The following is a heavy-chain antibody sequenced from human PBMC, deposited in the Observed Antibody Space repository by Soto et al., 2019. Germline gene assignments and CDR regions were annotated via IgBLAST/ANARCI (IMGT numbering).Heavy chain of an antibody. CDR1: GFSLSTSGVG. CDR3: AHSNYDILTGHYYYYYYGMDV. J-gene: IGHJ6*02. CDR2: IYWNDDK. V-gene: IGHV2-5*01. Sequence: SGPTLVNPTQTLTRTCTFSGFSLSTSGVGVGWIRQPPGKALEWLALIYWNDDKRYSPSLKSRLTITKDTSKNQVVLTMTNMDPVDTATYYCAHSNYDILTGHYYYYYYGMDVWGQGTTVTVSS. D-gene: IGHD3-9*01.